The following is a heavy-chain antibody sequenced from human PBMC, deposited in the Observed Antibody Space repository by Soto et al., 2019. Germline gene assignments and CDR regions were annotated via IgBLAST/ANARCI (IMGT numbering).Heavy chain of an antibody. D-gene: IGHD2-8*01. CDR2: FDPEDGGK. V-gene: IGHV1-24*01. CDR3: ATLKTNYYYYYGMDV. Sequence: ASVKVSCKVSGYTLSALSVHWVRQTPGKGLEWLGGFDPEDGGKVYAQKFQGRVSMTEDTPTDTAYMELSSLRSEDTAVYYCATLKTNYYYYYGMDVWGQGTTVTVSS. J-gene: IGHJ6*02. CDR1: GYTLSALS.